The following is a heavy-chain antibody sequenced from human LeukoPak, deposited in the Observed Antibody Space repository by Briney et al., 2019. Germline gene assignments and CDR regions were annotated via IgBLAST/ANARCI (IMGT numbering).Heavy chain of an antibody. CDR1: GYTFTGYY. V-gene: IGHV1-18*04. Sequence: GASVKVSFKASGYTFTGYYIHWVRQAPGQGLEWMGWISAYNGNTNYAQKLQGRVTMTTDTSTSTAYMELRSLRSDDTAVYYCARVVGPPPRNFWSGYYKTDFDYWGQGTLVTVSS. D-gene: IGHD3-3*01. J-gene: IGHJ4*02. CDR3: ARVVGPPPRNFWSGYYKTDFDY. CDR2: ISAYNGNT.